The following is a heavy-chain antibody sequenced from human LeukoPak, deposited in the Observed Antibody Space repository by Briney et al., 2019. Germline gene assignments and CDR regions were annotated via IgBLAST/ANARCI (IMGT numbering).Heavy chain of an antibody. V-gene: IGHV3-30*02. Sequence: PGGSLRLSCAVSGFTFSSCGMHWVRQAPGKGLEWMAFMRSDGSNKYYADSVKGRFTISRDNSKNTLYLQMNSLRAEDTAVYYCAKSNYYDSSGSDYFDYWGQGTLVTVSS. CDR1: GFTFSSCG. CDR2: MRSDGSNK. J-gene: IGHJ4*02. D-gene: IGHD3-22*01. CDR3: AKSNYYDSSGSDYFDY.